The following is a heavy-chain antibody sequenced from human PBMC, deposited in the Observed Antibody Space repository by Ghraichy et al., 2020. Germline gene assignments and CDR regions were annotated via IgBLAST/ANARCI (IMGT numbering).Heavy chain of an antibody. Sequence: GGSLRLSCAASGFPFSNYALNWVRQAPGKGLEWVSTINVGGIATYYADSVRGRFTISRDNSKNTLYLQMDSLTVDDTAVYYCAKAQYGGSHRQPVTDWGPGTLVTVSS. CDR2: INVGGIAT. CDR3: AKAQYGGSHRQPVTD. CDR1: GFPFSNYA. D-gene: IGHD2-21*02. J-gene: IGHJ4*02. V-gene: IGHV3-23*01.